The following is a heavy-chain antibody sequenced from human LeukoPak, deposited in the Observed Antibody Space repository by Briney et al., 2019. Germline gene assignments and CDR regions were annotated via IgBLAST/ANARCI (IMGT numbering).Heavy chain of an antibody. CDR2: ISAYNGNT. D-gene: IGHD3-3*01. CDR3: ARVGPYYDFWSGLETDY. CDR1: GYTFTSYG. J-gene: IGHJ4*02. Sequence: ASVKVSCKASGYTFTSYGISWVRQAPGQGLEWMGWISAYNGNTNYAQKLQGRVTMTTDTTTSTAYMELRRLRSDDTAVYYCARVGPYYDFWSGLETDYWGQGTLVTVSS. V-gene: IGHV1-18*01.